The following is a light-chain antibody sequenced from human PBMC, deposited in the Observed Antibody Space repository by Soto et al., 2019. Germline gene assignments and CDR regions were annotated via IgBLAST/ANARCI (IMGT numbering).Light chain of an antibody. J-gene: IGKJ1*01. V-gene: IGKV1-27*01. CDR2: GAS. Sequence: DIQMTQSPSSLSASVGDIVTITCRANQDISYYLAWYQQKQGKVPKLLIYGASTLQSGVPSRFSGSGSGTDFTLTISSLQPEDIATYYCQKYHSAPRTFGQGTKVEIK. CDR1: QDISYY. CDR3: QKYHSAPRT.